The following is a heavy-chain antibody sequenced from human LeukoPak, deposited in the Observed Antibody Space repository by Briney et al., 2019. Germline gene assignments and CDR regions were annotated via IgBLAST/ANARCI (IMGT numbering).Heavy chain of an antibody. CDR2: ISAYNGNT. J-gene: IGHJ4*02. CDR1: GYTFTSYG. CDR3: ARGPDSSGYHDY. V-gene: IGHV1-18*01. Sequence: ASVKVSCKASGYTFTSYGISWVRQAPGQGLEWMGWISAYNGNTNYAQKLQGRVTMTRDTSTSTVYMELSSLRSEDTAVYYCARGPDSSGYHDYWGQGTLVTVSS. D-gene: IGHD3-22*01.